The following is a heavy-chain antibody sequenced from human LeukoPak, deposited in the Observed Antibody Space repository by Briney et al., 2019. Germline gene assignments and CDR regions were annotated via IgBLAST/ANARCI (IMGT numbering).Heavy chain of an antibody. J-gene: IGHJ4*02. V-gene: IGHV3-21*01. CDR2: ISSSSSYI. CDR1: GFTFSSYS. CDR3: ARDQKYATAIDY. Sequence: GGSLRLACAASGFTFSSYSMNWVRQAPGKGLEWVSSISSSSSYIYYADSVKGRFTISRDNAKNALYLQMNSLRAEDTAVYYCARDQKYATAIDYWGQGTLVTVSS.